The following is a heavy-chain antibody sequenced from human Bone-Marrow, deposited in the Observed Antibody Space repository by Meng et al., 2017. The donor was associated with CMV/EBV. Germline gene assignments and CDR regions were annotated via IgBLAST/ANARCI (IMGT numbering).Heavy chain of an antibody. CDR1: GGSIISSGYY. CDR2: IYYRDSS. CDR3: ASRYCNTAACLFDY. D-gene: IGHD2/OR15-2a*01. V-gene: IGHV4-39*07. J-gene: IGHJ4*01. Sequence: SGGSIISSGYYWGWIRQPPGKGLEWIGSIYYRDSSYYKPSLKSRVTISIDTSQNQFSLKLSSATAADTAVYYCASRYCNTAACLFDYWGQGILVTVSS.